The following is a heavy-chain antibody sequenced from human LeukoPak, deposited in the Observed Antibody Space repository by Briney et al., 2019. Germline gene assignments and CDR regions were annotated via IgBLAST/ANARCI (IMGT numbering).Heavy chain of an antibody. CDR2: IYPGDSDT. CDR3: ARHMRLGELEYFDY. D-gene: IGHD3-16*01. V-gene: IGHV5-51*01. Sequence: GGSLKISCKGSGYSFTSYWIGWVRQMPGKGLEWMGIIYPGDSDTRYSPSFQGQVTISADKSISTAYLQWSSLKASDTAMYYCARHMRLGELEYFDYWGQGTLSPSPQ. J-gene: IGHJ4*02. CDR1: GYSFTSYW.